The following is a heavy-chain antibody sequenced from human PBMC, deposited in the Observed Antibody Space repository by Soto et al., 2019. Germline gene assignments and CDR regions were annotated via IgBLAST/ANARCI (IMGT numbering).Heavy chain of an antibody. Sequence: GASVKVSCKASGYTFTSYYMHWVRQAPGQGLEWMGIINPSGGSTSYAQKFQGRVTMTRDTSTSTVYMELSSLRSEDTAVYYCARGDIVVVPAAIPFDYWGQGTLVPVSS. D-gene: IGHD2-2*01. CDR1: GYTFTSYY. J-gene: IGHJ4*02. CDR3: ARGDIVVVPAAIPFDY. CDR2: INPSGGST. V-gene: IGHV1-46*03.